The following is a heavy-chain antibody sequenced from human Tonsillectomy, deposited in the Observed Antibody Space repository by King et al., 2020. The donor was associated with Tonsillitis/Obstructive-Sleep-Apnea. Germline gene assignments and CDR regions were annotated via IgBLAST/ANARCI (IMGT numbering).Heavy chain of an antibody. D-gene: IGHD3-22*01. CDR1: GGSFSGYF. CDR3: AREYFYHSSGYYDY. V-gene: IGHV4-34*01. Sequence: VQLQQWGAGLLKPSETLSLTCAVYGGSFSGYFWSWIRQHPGKGLEWIGEINYRGSTNYNPSLKSRVTISLDTSKNQFSLNLSSVTAADTAVYYCAREYFYHSSGYYDYWGQGTLVTVSS. J-gene: IGHJ4*02. CDR2: INYRGST.